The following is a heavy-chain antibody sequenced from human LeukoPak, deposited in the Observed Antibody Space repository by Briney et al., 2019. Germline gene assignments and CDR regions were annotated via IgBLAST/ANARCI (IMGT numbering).Heavy chain of an antibody. CDR2: IKPSSGGT. CDR1: VYTLTGYY. J-gene: IGHJ4*02. Sequence: ASVTVSCKAAVYTLTGYYMHSVGQAPGQGLEWRGWIKPSSGGTKYPQKFHARGTMTRDTSISTAYMELSRLRSDDTAVYYCARDRRGAYGDYATSYWGQGTLVTVSS. V-gene: IGHV1-2*02. CDR3: ARDRRGAYGDYATSY. D-gene: IGHD4-17*01.